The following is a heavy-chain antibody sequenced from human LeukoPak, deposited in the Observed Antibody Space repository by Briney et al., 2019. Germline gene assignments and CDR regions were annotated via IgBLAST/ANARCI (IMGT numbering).Heavy chain of an antibody. D-gene: IGHD3-10*01. CDR1: GYTFTSYA. CDR3: ARAGPTMVRGVRDCYYYMDV. V-gene: IGHV1-69*13. CDR2: IIPIFGTA. J-gene: IGHJ6*03. Sequence: GASVQVYFQASGYTFTSYAIIWVRQAPGPGLEWMGGIIPIFGTANYAQKFQGRVTITADESTSTAYMELSSLRSEDTAVYYCARAGPTMVRGVRDCYYYMDVWGKGTTVTISS.